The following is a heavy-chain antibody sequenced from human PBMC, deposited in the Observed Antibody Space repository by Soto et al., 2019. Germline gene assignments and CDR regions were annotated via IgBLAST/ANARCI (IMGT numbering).Heavy chain of an antibody. CDR3: ARDRGQQLWINWFDP. J-gene: IGHJ5*02. D-gene: IGHD6-13*01. CDR2: ISYDGSNK. Sequence: GGSLRLSCAASGFTFSSYAVHWVRQAPGKGLEWVAVISYDGSNKYYADSVKGRFTISRDNSKNTLYLQMNSLRAEDTAVYYCARDRGQQLWINWFDPWGQGTLVTVSA. V-gene: IGHV3-30-3*01. CDR1: GFTFSSYA.